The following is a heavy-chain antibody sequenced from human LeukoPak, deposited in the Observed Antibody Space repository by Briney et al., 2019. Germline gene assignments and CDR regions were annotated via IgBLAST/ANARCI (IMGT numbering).Heavy chain of an antibody. CDR2: IKEDGSVK. D-gene: IGHD5-24*01. V-gene: IGHV3-7*05. J-gene: IGHJ4*02. CDR3: ARDAPYNRFDY. CDR1: GFSFSTSW. Sequence: GGSLRLSCVASGFSFSTSWMSWVRQAPGKGLEWLANIKEDGSVKNHVGSVKGRFTISRDNAKNSLFLQMDSLRAEDTAVDYCARDAPYNRFDYWGQGTLVTVSS.